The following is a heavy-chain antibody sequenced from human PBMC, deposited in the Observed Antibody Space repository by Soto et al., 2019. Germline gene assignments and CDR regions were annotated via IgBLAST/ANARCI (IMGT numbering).Heavy chain of an antibody. V-gene: IGHV3-11*01. J-gene: IGHJ6*03. Sequence: PGGSLRLSCAASGFTFSDYYMSWIRQAPGKGLEWVSYISSSGSTIYYADSVKGRFTISRDNAKNSPYLQMNRLRAEDTAVYYCAGAYIVVVPAAMPRPGYMDFWGKGTTVTV. CDR2: ISSSGSTI. CDR1: GFTFSDYY. D-gene: IGHD2-2*01. CDR3: AGAYIVVVPAAMPRPGYMDF.